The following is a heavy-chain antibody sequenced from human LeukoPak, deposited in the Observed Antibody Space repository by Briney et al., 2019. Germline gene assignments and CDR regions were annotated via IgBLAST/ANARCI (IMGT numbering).Heavy chain of an antibody. V-gene: IGHV1-18*01. CDR2: ISAYNGNT. D-gene: IGHD3-3*01. Sequence: ASVKVSCKASGGTFSSYAISWVRQAPGQGLEWMGWISAYNGNTNYAQKLQGRVTMTTDTSTSTAYMELRSLRSDDTAVYYCHGITIFGVGIWGQGTLVTVSS. J-gene: IGHJ4*02. CDR3: HGITIFGVGI. CDR1: GGTFSSYA.